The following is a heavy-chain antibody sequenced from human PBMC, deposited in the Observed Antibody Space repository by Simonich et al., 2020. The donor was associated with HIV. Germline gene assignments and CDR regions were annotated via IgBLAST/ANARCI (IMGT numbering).Heavy chain of an antibody. CDR2: LNPNSGGT. CDR3: ARILPIKIIDSDAFDI. V-gene: IGHV1-2*02. Sequence: QVQLVQSGAEVKKPGASVKVSCKASGYTFTGYYMHWVRQAPGQGLGWMGWLNPNSGGTNSAPKFKGRVTMTRDTSISTAYMELSRLRSDDTAVYYCARILPIKIIDSDAFDIWGQGTMVTVSS. CDR1: GYTFTGYY. J-gene: IGHJ3*02.